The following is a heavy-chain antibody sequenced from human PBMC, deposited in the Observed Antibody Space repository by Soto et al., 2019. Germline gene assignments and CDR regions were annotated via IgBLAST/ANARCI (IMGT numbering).Heavy chain of an antibody. V-gene: IGHV4-39*01. Sequence: SETLSLTCTVSGGSISSSSYYWCWIRQPSGKGLEWIGSIYYGGSTYYNPSLKSRVTISVDTSKNQFSLKLSSVTAADTAVYYCLRYHTMLVVVIPSWGQGTLVTVSA. CDR3: LRYHTMLVVVIPS. J-gene: IGHJ5*02. CDR2: IYYGGST. D-gene: IGHD3-22*01. CDR1: GGSISSSSYY.